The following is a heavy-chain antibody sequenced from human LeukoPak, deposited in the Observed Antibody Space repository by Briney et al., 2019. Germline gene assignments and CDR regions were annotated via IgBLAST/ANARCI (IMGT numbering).Heavy chain of an antibody. Sequence: SETLSLTCTVSGGSISPYYWTWLRQPPGKGLEYIGYIYYSGSTNYNPSLKSRVTISLDTSNNQFSLKLASVTAADTAVYYCARLGRDAYNLFDYWGQGTLVTVSS. CDR3: ARLGRDAYNLFDY. J-gene: IGHJ4*02. V-gene: IGHV4-59*01. D-gene: IGHD5-24*01. CDR1: GGSISPYY. CDR2: IYYSGST.